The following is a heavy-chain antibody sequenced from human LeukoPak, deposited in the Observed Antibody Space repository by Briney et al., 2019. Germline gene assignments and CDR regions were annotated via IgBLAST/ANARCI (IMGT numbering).Heavy chain of an antibody. CDR2: FDPADGEP. Sequence: GASVKVSCKISGYTLTEVSMHWVRQAPGKGLERMGGFDPADGEPIYAQKLQGRVTMSEDTSTDTAYMDLSSLRSEDTAVYYCATEVVGYGDVHYFDSWGQGTLVTVSS. V-gene: IGHV1-24*01. CDR3: ATEVVGYGDVHYFDS. J-gene: IGHJ4*02. D-gene: IGHD4-17*01. CDR1: GYTLTEVS.